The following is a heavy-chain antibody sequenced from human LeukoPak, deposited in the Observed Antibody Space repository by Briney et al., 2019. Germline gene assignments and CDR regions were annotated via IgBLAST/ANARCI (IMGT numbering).Heavy chain of an antibody. CDR3: AREGNRVAAALNV. J-gene: IGHJ6*02. CDR2: ISYDGSNK. D-gene: IGHD6-13*01. Sequence: GGSLRLSCAASGFTFSSYAMHWVRQAPGKGLEWVAVISYDGSNKYYADSVKGRFTISRDNSKNTLYLQMNSLRAEDTAVYYCAREGNRVAAALNVWGQGTTVTVSS. CDR1: GFTFSSYA. V-gene: IGHV3-30-3*01.